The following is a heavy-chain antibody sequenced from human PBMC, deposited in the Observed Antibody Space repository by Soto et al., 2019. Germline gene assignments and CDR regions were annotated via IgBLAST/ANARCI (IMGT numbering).Heavy chain of an antibody. CDR3: AREDPRGSGWYHWFDP. Sequence: GGSLRLSCAASGFTFSSYGMHWVRQAPGKGLEWVAVIWYDGSNKYYADSVKGRFTISRDNSKNTLYLQMNSLRAEDTAVYYCAREDPRGSGWYHWFDPWGQGTQVTVSS. V-gene: IGHV3-33*01. J-gene: IGHJ5*02. D-gene: IGHD6-19*01. CDR1: GFTFSSYG. CDR2: IWYDGSNK.